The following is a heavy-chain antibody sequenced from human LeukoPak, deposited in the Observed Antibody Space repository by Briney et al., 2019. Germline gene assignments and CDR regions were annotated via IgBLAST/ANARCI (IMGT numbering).Heavy chain of an antibody. CDR2: INHSGST. V-gene: IGHV4-39*07. J-gene: IGHJ4*02. CDR3: TGETYYFDH. D-gene: IGHD3-10*01. Sequence: SETLSLTCSVSGGSISSSSFYWGWIRQPPGKGLEWIGEINHSGSTKYNPSLKSRVTISVDTSKNQFSLKLSSVTAADTAVYYCTGETYYFDHWGQGALVTVSS. CDR1: GGSISSSSFY.